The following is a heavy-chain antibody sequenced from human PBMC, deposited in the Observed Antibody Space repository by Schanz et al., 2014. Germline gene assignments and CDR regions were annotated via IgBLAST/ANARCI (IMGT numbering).Heavy chain of an antibody. CDR1: GFTFFGSFA. V-gene: IGHV3-23*01. D-gene: IGHD1-1*01. J-gene: IGHJ4*02. CDR3: MAMGRNTSHYFDH. CDR2: MSGSGSTA. Sequence: EVQLLESGGGLVQPGGSLRLSCVASGFTFFGSFAMSWVRQAPGKGLEWVSGMSGSGSTADYADSVKGRFTIARDNSKNTLFLQMDSLRVEDTAVYYCMAMGRNTSHYFDHWGQGTQVTVSS.